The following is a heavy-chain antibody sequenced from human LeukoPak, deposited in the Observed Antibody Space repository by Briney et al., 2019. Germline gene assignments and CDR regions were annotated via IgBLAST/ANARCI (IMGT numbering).Heavy chain of an antibody. J-gene: IGHJ6*03. Sequence: GASVKVACKASGYTFTSYGISWVRQAPGRGLEWMGWISAYNGNTNYAQKLQGRVTMTTDTSTSTAYMELRSLRSDDTAVYYCARDSDYYGSGSYSIEYYYYMDVWGKGTTVTISS. CDR3: ARDSDYYGSGSYSIEYYYYMDV. CDR1: GYTFTSYG. D-gene: IGHD3-10*01. V-gene: IGHV1-18*01. CDR2: ISAYNGNT.